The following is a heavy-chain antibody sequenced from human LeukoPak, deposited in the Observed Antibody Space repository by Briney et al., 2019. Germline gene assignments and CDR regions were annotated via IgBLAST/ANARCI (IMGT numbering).Heavy chain of an antibody. CDR3: ARDNSVGDNAWWFDP. V-gene: IGHV1-18*01. CDR1: GYTFTSYA. CDR2: ISADNGNT. Sequence: ASVKVSCKASGYTFTSYAISWVRQAPGQGLEWMGWISADNGNTGYAQKFQGRVTMTRDMSTSTDYMELSSLRSEDTAIYYCARDNSVGDNAWWFDPWGQGTLVTVSS. D-gene: IGHD1-26*01. J-gene: IGHJ5*02.